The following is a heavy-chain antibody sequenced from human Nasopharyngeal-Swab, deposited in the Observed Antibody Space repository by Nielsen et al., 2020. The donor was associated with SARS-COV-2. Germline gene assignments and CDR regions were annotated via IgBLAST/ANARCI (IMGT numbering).Heavy chain of an antibody. CDR1: GFTFSSYA. J-gene: IGHJ6*02. CDR2: ISSNGGST. D-gene: IGHD2-2*01. V-gene: IGHV3-64*01. CDR3: ARDGAGLVVVPAADYYYGMDV. Sequence: GESLKISCAASGFTFSSYAMHWVRQAPGKGLEYVSAISSNGGSTYYANSVKGRFTISRDNSKNTLYLQMGSLRAEDMAVYYCARDGAGLVVVPAADYYYGMDVWGQGTTVIVSS.